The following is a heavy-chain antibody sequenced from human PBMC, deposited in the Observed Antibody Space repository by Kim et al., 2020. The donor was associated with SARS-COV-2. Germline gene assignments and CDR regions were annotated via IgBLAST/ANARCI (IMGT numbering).Heavy chain of an antibody. V-gene: IGHV3-15*01. CDR3: TTDNY. J-gene: IGHJ4*02. Sequence: KTDGGTTDYAAPVKGRFTISRDDSKNTLYLQMNSRKTEDTAVYYCTTDNYWGQGTLVTVSS. CDR2: KTDGGTT.